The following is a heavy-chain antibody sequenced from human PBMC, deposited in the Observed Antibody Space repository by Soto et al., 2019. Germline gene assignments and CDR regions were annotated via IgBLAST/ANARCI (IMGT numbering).Heavy chain of an antibody. CDR2: VYSGGTT. V-gene: IGHV3-66*01. CDR1: GFTVSTYY. D-gene: IGHD1-26*01. J-gene: IGHJ4*02. Sequence: EVQLVESGGGLVQPGGSLRLSCAASGFTVSTYYMNWVRQAPGEGLEWVSVVYSGGTTYYADSVRGRFTISRDNSKSTLFILMNSLRSADTAVYYCARGRSLSSDFDSWGQGTLVTVSS. CDR3: ARGRSLSSDFDS.